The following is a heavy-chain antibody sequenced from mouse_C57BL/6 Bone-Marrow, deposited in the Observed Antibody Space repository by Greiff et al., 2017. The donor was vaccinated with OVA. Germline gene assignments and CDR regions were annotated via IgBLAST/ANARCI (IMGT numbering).Heavy chain of an antibody. J-gene: IGHJ1*03. CDR1: GFTFSDYY. D-gene: IGHD1-1*01. CDR3: ARDKTTVVAPYWYFDV. CDR2: ITYDGSST. Sequence: EVMLVESEGGLVQPGRSMKLSCTASGFTFSDYYLALVRQVPAKGLEWVANITYDGSSTYYLDSLKSRFIISSDNAKNMLYLQMSSLKSEDTATYYFARDKTTVVAPYWYFDVWGTGTTVTVSS. V-gene: IGHV5-16*01.